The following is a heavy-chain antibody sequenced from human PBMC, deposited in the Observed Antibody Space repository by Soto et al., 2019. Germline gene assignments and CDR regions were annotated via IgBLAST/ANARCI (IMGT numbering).Heavy chain of an antibody. V-gene: IGHV3-23*01. Sequence: EVQLLESGGDLAQPGGSLRLSCAASGFSFSSYAMSWVRQAPGKGLEWVSSLSASSGSTYYADSVEGRFTISRDNSRNTLYLQMNSLRAEDTAVYYCAKEDYSSSLYYFDYWGQGTLVTVSS. J-gene: IGHJ4*02. CDR3: AKEDYSSSLYYFDY. CDR2: LSASSGST. D-gene: IGHD6-13*01. CDR1: GFSFSSYA.